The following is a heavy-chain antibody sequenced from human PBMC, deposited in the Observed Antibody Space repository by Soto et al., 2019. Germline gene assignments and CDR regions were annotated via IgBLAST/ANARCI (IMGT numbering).Heavy chain of an antibody. V-gene: IGHV3-21*01. D-gene: IGHD3-9*01. Sequence: GGSLRLSCAASGFTFSDYTMNWVRQAPGKGLEWVSCISSSGSYIHYAGSVKGRFTISRDNAKNSLCLQMNSLRAEDTAVYYCERHSDTASGLPPLPNCFDTWGQGTLVTVSS. CDR3: ERHSDTASGLPPLPNCFDT. J-gene: IGHJ5*02. CDR2: ISSSGSYI. CDR1: GFTFSDYT.